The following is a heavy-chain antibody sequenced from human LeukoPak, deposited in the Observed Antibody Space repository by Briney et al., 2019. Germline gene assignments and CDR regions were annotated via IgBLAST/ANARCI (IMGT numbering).Heavy chain of an antibody. V-gene: IGHV4-31*03. CDR1: GGSISSGGYY. J-gene: IGHJ5*02. CDR2: IYYSGST. Sequence: SETLSLTCTVSGGSISSGGYYWSWIRQHPGKGLEWIGYIYYSGSTYYNPSLKSRVTISVDTSKNQFSQKLSSVTAADTAVYYCARGPRYGEGWFDPWGQGTLVTVSS. CDR3: ARGPRYGEGWFDP. D-gene: IGHD4-17*01.